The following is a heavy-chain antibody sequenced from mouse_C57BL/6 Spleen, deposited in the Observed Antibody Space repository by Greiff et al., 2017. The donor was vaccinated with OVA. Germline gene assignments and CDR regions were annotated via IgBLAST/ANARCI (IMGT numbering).Heavy chain of an antibody. CDR2: IWSDGST. D-gene: IGHD3-3*01. Sequence: VKLMESGPGLVAPSQSLSIACTVSGFSLTSYGVHWVRQPPGKGLEWLVVIWSDGSTTYNSALKSRLSISKDNSKSQAFLKMNSLQTDDTAMYYCARDLGQGDYWYFDVWGTGTTVTVSS. J-gene: IGHJ1*03. CDR1: GFSLTSYG. V-gene: IGHV2-6*03. CDR3: ARDLGQGDYWYFDV.